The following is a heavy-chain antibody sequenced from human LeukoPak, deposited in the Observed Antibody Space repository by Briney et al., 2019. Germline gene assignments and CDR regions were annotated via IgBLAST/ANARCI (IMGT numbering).Heavy chain of an antibody. J-gene: IGHJ5*02. CDR2: IYYSGST. Sequence: KPSETLSLTCTVSGGSISSSSYYWGWIRQPPGKGLEWIGSIYYSGSTYYNPSLKSRVTISVDTSKNQFSLKLSSVTAADTAVYYCARIPGYYDSSGHPWGQGTLVTVSS. D-gene: IGHD3-22*01. CDR1: GGSISSSSYY. V-gene: IGHV4-39*01. CDR3: ARIPGYYDSSGHP.